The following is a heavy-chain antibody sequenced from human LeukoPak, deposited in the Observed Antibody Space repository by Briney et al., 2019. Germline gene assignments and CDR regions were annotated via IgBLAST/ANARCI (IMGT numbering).Heavy chain of an antibody. V-gene: IGHV3-30*02. Sequence: GGSLRLSCAASGFTFSSYGMHWVRQAPGKGLEWVAFIRYDGSNKYYADSVKGRFTISRDNSKNTLYLQMNSLRAEDTAVYYCAKNVYRYYDCWSGYYGYFDYWGQGTLVTVSS. J-gene: IGHJ4*02. CDR1: GFTFSSYG. CDR3: AKNVYRYYDCWSGYYGYFDY. CDR2: IRYDGSNK. D-gene: IGHD3-3*01.